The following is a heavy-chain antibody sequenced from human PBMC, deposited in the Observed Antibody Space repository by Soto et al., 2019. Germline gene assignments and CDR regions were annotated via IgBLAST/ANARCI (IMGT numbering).Heavy chain of an antibody. CDR1: GFSFRGYW. V-gene: IGHV3-7*01. Sequence: EVELVESGGGLVQPGGSLRLSCVASGFSFRGYWMSWVRRAPGKGLEWVANLKQGASEEYSVDSVKGRFTISRDNAKSSLYLQMNSLRVEDTAVYYCARVDRGWTKLGNFFDQLDVWGKGTTVTVSS. J-gene: IGHJ6*04. CDR2: LKQGASEE. D-gene: IGHD7-27*01. CDR3: ARVDRGWTKLGNFFDQLDV.